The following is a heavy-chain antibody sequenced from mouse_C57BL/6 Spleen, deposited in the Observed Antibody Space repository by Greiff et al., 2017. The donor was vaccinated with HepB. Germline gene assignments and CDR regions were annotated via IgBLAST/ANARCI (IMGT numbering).Heavy chain of an antibody. D-gene: IGHD2-2*01. CDR2: ISTYYGDA. Sequence: QVQLKESGPELVRPGVSVKISCKGSGYTFTDYAMHWVKQSHAKSLEWIGVISTYYGDASYNQKFKDKATMTVDKSSSTAYMELARLTSEDSAVYYCARGGYYGYDGYYYAMDYWGQGTSVTVSS. CDR3: ARGGYYGYDGYYYAMDY. V-gene: IGHV1-67*01. CDR1: GYTFTDYA. J-gene: IGHJ4*01.